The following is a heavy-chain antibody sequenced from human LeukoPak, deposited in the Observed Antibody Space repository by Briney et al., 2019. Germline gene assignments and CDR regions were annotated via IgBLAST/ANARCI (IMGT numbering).Heavy chain of an antibody. J-gene: IGHJ3*02. CDR1: GGPFTTYA. CDR3: PRDPCALGYCSGGSCYCAFDI. Sequence: GSSVKLSCKASGGPFTTYAISWVRQAPGQGLEWRGGIIPIIGIANDAQTFKGRVTITADKATRTAYQELSSLSSEDTAVYYCPRDPCALGYCSGGSCYCAFDIWGQGTMVTVSS. D-gene: IGHD2-15*01. V-gene: IGHV1-69*17. CDR2: IIPIIGIA.